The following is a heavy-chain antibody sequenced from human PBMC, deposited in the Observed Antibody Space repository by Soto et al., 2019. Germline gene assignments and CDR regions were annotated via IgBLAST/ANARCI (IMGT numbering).Heavy chain of an antibody. CDR2: ISAYNGDT. CDR3: ARGGGTRAGLDS. D-gene: IGHD2-8*01. Sequence: QVQLVQSGAEVKRPGASVKVSCKASGYTFTTYYLSWVRQAPGQGLEWMGWISAYNGDTNYAQALQGRVTMTTDTSTRTAYMEWRTLRADDTAVYYGARGGGTRAGLDSWGQGTLVTVSS. J-gene: IGHJ4*02. CDR1: GYTFTTYY. V-gene: IGHV1-18*01.